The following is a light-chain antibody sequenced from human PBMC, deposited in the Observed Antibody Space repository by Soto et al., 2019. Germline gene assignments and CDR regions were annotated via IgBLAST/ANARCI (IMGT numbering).Light chain of an antibody. J-gene: IGLJ1*01. CDR1: SSNIGAGYD. V-gene: IGLV1-40*01. CDR2: GNI. CDR3: QSYDTSLSGV. Sequence: QPVLTQPPSVSGAPGQRVTISCTGSSSNIGAGYDVHWYQQLPGTAPKLLIYGNINRPSGVPDRFSGSKSGTSASLAITGLQAEEEADYYCQSYDTSLSGVFGTGTKVTVL.